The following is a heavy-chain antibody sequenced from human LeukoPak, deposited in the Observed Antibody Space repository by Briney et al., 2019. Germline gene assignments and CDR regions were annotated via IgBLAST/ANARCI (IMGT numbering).Heavy chain of an antibody. D-gene: IGHD3-16*01. Sequence: PGGSLRLSCAASGFTFDDYAMHWVRQAPGKGLEWVSGISWNSGSIVYADSVKGGFTISRDNAKNSLYLQMNSLRAEDTALYYCAKGSIGDYFDYWGQGTLVTVSS. CDR2: ISWNSGSI. CDR1: GFTFDDYA. CDR3: AKGSIGDYFDY. J-gene: IGHJ4*02. V-gene: IGHV3-9*01.